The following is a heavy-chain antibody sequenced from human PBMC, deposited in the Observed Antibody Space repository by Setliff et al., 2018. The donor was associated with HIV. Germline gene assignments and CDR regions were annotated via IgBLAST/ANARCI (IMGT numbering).Heavy chain of an antibody. J-gene: IGHJ4*02. CDR1: GGSITNFY. D-gene: IGHD6-6*01. CDR2: IYNPGST. V-gene: IGHV4-59*08. CDR3: ARHSDIAARRTYFDY. Sequence: ASETLSLTCNVPGGSITNFYWSWIRQPPGKGLEWIGYIYNPGSTNFNPSLQSRVSMSVDVSTNQFSLRLTSVTAADTAVYYCARHSDIAARRTYFDYWGQGTLVTVSS.